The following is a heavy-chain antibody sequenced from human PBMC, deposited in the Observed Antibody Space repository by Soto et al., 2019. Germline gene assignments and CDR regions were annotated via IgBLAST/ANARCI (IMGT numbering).Heavy chain of an antibody. CDR3: ARAIPDSAGYSLGFVFDY. D-gene: IGHD3-22*01. CDR1: GGSIRSYY. J-gene: IGHJ4*02. Sequence: SETLSLTSTVSGGSIRSYYWSWIRQPPGKGLEWIGYIYYSGSTNYNPSLKSRVTISVDTSKNQFSLKLSSVTAADTAVYYCARAIPDSAGYSLGFVFDYWGQGILVTVSS. V-gene: IGHV4-59*01. CDR2: IYYSGST.